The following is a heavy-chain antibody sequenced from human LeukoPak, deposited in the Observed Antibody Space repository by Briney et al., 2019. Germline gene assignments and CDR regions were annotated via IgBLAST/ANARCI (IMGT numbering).Heavy chain of an antibody. V-gene: IGHV1-2*02. CDR1: GYTFTGYY. CDR3: ARDKMTMVRGVIYYYYYYMDV. CDR2: INPNSGGT. J-gene: IGHJ6*03. D-gene: IGHD3-10*01. Sequence: ASVKVSCKASGYTFTGYYMHWVRQAPGQGLEWMGWINPNSGGTNYAQKLQGRVTMTRDTSISTAYMELSRLRSDDTAVYYCARDKMTMVRGVIYYYYYYMDVWGKGTTVTISS.